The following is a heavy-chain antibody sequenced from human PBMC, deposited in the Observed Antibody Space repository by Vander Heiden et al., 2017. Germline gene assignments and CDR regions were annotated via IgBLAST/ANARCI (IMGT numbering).Heavy chain of an antibody. Sequence: EVQLLESGGGLVQPGGSLRLSCAASGFTFGSHAMSWVRQAPGKGLEWVSGIGSDYDTHYADSVKGRFTISRDNSKNTLYLQVNSLRAEDTAVYYCAKDLHFWAACDVWGQGTTVTVSS. CDR1: GFTFGSHA. J-gene: IGHJ6*02. CDR2: IGSDYDT. D-gene: IGHD7-27*01. CDR3: AKDLHFWAACDV. V-gene: IGHV3-23*01.